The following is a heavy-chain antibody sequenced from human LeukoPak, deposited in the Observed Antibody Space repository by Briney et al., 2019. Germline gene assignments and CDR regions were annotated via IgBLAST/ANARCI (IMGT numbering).Heavy chain of an antibody. CDR2: ISGYNGHA. CDR3: ARVAPNRRYCSGGSCLNYFDY. CDR1: GYTLTNYG. D-gene: IGHD2-15*01. J-gene: IGHJ4*02. Sequence: GASVKVSCKASGYTLTNYGISWVRQAPGQGLEWMGWISGYNGHANYAQKFQGRVTMTTDTSTSTVYMELRSLRSDDTAVYYCARVAPNRRYCSGGSCLNYFDYWGQGTLVTVSS. V-gene: IGHV1-18*01.